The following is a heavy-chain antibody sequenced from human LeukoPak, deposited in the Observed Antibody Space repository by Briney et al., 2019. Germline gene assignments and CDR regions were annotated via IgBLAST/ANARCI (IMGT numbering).Heavy chain of an antibody. CDR2: INPNGGVT. D-gene: IGHD5/OR15-5a*01. Sequence: GASVKVSCKTSGYTFSGYNLHWVRQSPGQGLEWMGWINPNGGVTNYEQKFQGRVTLTSDTSISTVYMELTRLRSDDTAVYYCARMSRGPKGYDAPRGFDYWGQGTLVTVSS. CDR1: GYTFSGYN. J-gene: IGHJ4*02. V-gene: IGHV1-2*02. CDR3: ARMSRGPKGYDAPRGFDY.